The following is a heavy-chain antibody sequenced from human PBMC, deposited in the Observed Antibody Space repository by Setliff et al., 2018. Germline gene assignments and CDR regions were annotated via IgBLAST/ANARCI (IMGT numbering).Heavy chain of an antibody. D-gene: IGHD5-18*01. Sequence: GGSLRLSCAASGFTFSSYWMTWVRQAPGKGLEWVANIKQDGSETYYVDSVKGRFTISRDNAKNSLYLQMNSLRAEDTAVYYCARGDRWGYSYGPYYYGMDVWGQGTTVTVSS. V-gene: IGHV3-7*01. CDR3: ARGDRWGYSYGPYYYGMDV. CDR1: GFTFSSYW. CDR2: IKQDGSET. J-gene: IGHJ6*02.